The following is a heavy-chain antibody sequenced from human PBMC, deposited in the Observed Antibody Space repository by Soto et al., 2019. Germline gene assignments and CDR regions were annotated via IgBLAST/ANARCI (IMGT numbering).Heavy chain of an antibody. V-gene: IGHV3-7*01. Sequence: EVQLVESGGGLVQPGGSLRLSCEASGFTLSSYWMSWIRQAPGKGLEWVANTRQDGGQSYLVDSVQGRFTISRDNAKNSVSLQMNSLRAEDTAVYYCVREGSTGWHFDSWGQGTLVTVSS. CDR3: VREGSTGWHFDS. CDR2: TRQDGGQS. CDR1: GFTLSSYW. D-gene: IGHD6-19*01. J-gene: IGHJ4*02.